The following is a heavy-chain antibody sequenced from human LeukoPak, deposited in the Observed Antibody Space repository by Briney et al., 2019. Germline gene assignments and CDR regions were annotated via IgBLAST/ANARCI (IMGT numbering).Heavy chain of an antibody. V-gene: IGHV4-59*01. CDR2: IYYSGST. D-gene: IGHD6-6*01. CDR1: GGSISSYY. CDR3: ASLGSIAARINYYYYYMDV. Sequence: PSETLSLTCTVSGGSISSYYWSWIRQPPGKGLEWIGYIYYSGSTNYNPSLKSRVTISVDTSKNQFSLKLSSVTAADTAVYYCASLGSIAARINYYYYYMDVWGKGTTVTVSS. J-gene: IGHJ6*03.